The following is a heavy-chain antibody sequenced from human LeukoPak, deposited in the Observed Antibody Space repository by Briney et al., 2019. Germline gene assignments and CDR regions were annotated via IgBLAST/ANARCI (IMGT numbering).Heavy chain of an antibody. D-gene: IGHD4-17*01. CDR2: IRYDGSNK. V-gene: IGHV3-30*02. Sequence: GGSLRLSCAASGFTFSSYGMHWVRQAPGKGLEWVAFIRYDGSNKYYADSVKGRFTISRDNSKNTLYLQMNSLRAEDTAVYYCAKDFKIYGAHPYFDYWGQGTLVTVSS. J-gene: IGHJ4*02. CDR1: GFTFSSYG. CDR3: AKDFKIYGAHPYFDY.